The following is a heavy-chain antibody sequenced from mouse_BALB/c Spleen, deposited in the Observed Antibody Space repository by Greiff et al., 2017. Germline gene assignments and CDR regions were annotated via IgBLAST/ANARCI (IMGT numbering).Heavy chain of an antibody. D-gene: IGHD2-4*01. V-gene: IGHV5-9-3*01. CDR2: ISSGGSYT. CDR3: ARHKITTKAMDY. CDR1: GFTFSSYA. Sequence: EVKVEESGGGLVKPGGSLKLSCAASGFTFSSYAMSWVRQTPEKRLEWVATISSGGSYTYYPDSVKGRFTISRDNAKNTLYLQMSSLRSEDTAMYYCARHKITTKAMDYWGQGTSVTVSS. J-gene: IGHJ4*01.